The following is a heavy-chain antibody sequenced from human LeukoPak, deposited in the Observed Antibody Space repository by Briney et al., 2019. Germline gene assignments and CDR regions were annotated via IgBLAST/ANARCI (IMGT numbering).Heavy chain of an antibody. J-gene: IGHJ4*02. CDR2: IYYSGST. Sequence: PSETLSLTCTVSGGSISSSSYYWGWIRQPPGKGLEWIGSIYYSGSTYYNPSLKSRVTISVDTSKNQFSLKLSSVIAADTAVYYCARRPIAAADDYWGQGTLVTVSS. V-gene: IGHV4-39*01. CDR1: GGSISSSSYY. CDR3: ARRPIAAADDY. D-gene: IGHD6-13*01.